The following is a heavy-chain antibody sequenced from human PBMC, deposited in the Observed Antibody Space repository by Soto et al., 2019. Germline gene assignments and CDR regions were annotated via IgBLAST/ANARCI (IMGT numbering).Heavy chain of an antibody. CDR1: GFAFNIYT. V-gene: IGHV3-23*01. D-gene: IGHD6-19*01. CDR3: AKDGIAVTVSHYYYAMDV. J-gene: IGHJ6*02. CDR2: INSNGRST. Sequence: GGSLRLSCAASGFAFNIYTIYWVRQAPGRGLEWVSTINSNGRSTFYADSVKGRFTISRDNSKNTLYLQMDSLRAEDTALYYCAKDGIAVTVSHYYYAMDVRGQGTTVTVSS.